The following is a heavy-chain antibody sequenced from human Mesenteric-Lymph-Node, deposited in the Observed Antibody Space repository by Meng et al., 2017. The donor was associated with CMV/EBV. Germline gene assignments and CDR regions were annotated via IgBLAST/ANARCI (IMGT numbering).Heavy chain of an antibody. D-gene: IGHD5-12*01. Sequence: SCAASGFAVSINYMTWVRQAPGKGLEWVSVIYSDGGTYYAGSVKGRFIISRDNPKNTVYLQMNSLRAEDTAVYYCARVVAHKSGPFDYWGQGALVTVSS. CDR2: IYSDGGT. J-gene: IGHJ4*02. CDR3: ARVVAHKSGPFDY. CDR1: GFAVSINY. V-gene: IGHV3-53*01.